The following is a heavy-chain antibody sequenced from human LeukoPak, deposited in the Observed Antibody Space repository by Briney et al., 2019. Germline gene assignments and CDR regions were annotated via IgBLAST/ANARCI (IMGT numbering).Heavy chain of an antibody. CDR2: IYTSGSS. V-gene: IGHV4-4*07. Sequence: SGTLSLTCTVSGGSISSYYWSWIRQPAGKGLEWIGRIYTSGSSNYNPSLKSRVTMSVDTSKNQFSLKLSSVTAADTAVYYCARDGYYYDSSGYLYLDYWGQGTLVTVSS. D-gene: IGHD3-22*01. J-gene: IGHJ4*02. CDR1: GGSISSYY. CDR3: ARDGYYYDSSGYLYLDY.